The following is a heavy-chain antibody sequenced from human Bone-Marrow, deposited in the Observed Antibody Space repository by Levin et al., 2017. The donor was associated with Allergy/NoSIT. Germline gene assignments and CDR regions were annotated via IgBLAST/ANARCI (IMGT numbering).Heavy chain of an antibody. J-gene: IGHJ4*02. CDR2: MSYSGSA. D-gene: IGHD6-6*01. Sequence: MSSETLSLTCTVSGGSMTNYYWTWIRQPPGKGLEWIGYMSYSGSANYSPFLKSRVTMSLDTSKNQFSLQLTSVTAADTAVYYCARGGAPRPGFWGQGTLVTVSS. V-gene: IGHV4-59*01. CDR3: ARGGAPRPGF. CDR1: GGSMTNYY.